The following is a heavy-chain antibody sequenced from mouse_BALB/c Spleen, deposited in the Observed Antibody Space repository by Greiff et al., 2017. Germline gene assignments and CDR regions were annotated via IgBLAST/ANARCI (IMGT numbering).Heavy chain of an antibody. J-gene: IGHJ4*01. CDR1: GFTFSSYG. CDR2: ISSGGSYT. D-gene: IGHD1-1*01. Sequence: DVMLVESGGDLVKPGGSLKLSCAASGFTFSSYGMSWVRQTPDKRLEWVATISSGGSYTYYPDSVKGRFTISRDNAKNTLYLQMSSLKSEDTAMYYCASAGSSPYYAMDYWGQGTSVTVSS. CDR3: ASAGSSPYYAMDY. V-gene: IGHV5-6*02.